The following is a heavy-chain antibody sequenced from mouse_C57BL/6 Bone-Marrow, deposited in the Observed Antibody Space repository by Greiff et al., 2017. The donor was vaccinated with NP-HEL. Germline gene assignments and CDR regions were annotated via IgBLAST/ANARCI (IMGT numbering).Heavy chain of an antibody. D-gene: IGHD1-1*01. CDR1: GFSLTSYG. V-gene: IGHV2-2*01. CDR3: ARESFYYGSSPYAMDY. Sequence: VQVVESGPGLVQPSQSLSITCTVSGFSLTSYGVHWVRQSPGKGLEWLGVIWSGGSTDYNAAFISRLSISKEKSKSQVFFKMNSLQADDTAIYYCARESFYYGSSPYAMDYWGQGTSVTVSS. CDR2: IWSGGST. J-gene: IGHJ4*01.